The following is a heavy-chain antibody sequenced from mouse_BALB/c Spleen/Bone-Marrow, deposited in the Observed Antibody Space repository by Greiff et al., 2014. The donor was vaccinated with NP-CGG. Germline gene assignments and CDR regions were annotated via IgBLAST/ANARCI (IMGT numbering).Heavy chain of an antibody. CDR1: GFTFTDYY. J-gene: IGHJ4*01. CDR3: ARDIRLGYGMDY. Sequence: EVKLMESGGGLVQPGGSLRLSCATSGFTFTDYYMNWVRQPPGKALEWLGFIRNKANGYITEYSVSVKGRFTISRDNSQSILYLQMNTLRAEDRATYYCARDIRLGYGMDYWGQRTSVPVPS. CDR2: IRNKANGYIT. D-gene: IGHD3-2*02. V-gene: IGHV7-3*02.